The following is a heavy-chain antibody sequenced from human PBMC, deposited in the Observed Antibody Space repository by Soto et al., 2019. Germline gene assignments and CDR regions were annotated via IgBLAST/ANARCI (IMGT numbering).Heavy chain of an antibody. J-gene: IGHJ4*02. V-gene: IGHV1-46*03. CDR3: AREKRGIVVVTATSSFDY. D-gene: IGHD2-21*02. CDR2: INPSGGST. CDR1: GYTFTSYY. Sequence: ASVKVSCKASGYTFTSYYMHWGRQAPGQGLEWMGIINPSGGSTSYAQKFQGRVTMTRDTSTSTVYMELSSLRSEDTAVYYCAREKRGIVVVTATSSFDYWGQGTLVTVSS.